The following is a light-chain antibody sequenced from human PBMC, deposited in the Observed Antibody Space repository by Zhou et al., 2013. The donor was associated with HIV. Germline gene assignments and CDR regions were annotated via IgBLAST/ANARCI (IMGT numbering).Light chain of an antibody. CDR3: QQFNIYPLT. CDR2: DAS. Sequence: AIQLTQSPSSLSASVGDRVTITCRASQGINNTVAWYQQKPGKAPKFLIYDASSLESGVPSRFSGSGSGTDFTLIISSLQPEDFATYYCQQFNIYPLTFGGGPRWRSN. V-gene: IGKV1-13*02. CDR1: QGINNT. J-gene: IGKJ4*01.